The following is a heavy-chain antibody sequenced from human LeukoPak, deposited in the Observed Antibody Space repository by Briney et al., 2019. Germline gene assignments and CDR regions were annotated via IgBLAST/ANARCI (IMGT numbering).Heavy chain of an antibody. J-gene: IGHJ4*02. CDR3: ARLRSPGDFDY. D-gene: IGHD1-26*01. Sequence: GGSLRLSCAASGFTFRNYWMSWARQAPGKGLEWVANIKQDGSEKYYVDSVKGRFTISRDNAKNSLYLQMNSLRAEDTAVYYCARLRSPGDFDYWGQGTLVTVSS. V-gene: IGHV3-7*03. CDR2: IKQDGSEK. CDR1: GFTFRNYW.